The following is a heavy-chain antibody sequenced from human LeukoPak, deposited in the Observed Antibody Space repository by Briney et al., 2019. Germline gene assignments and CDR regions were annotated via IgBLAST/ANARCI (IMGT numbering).Heavy chain of an antibody. CDR2: INPNSGGT. J-gene: IGHJ6*03. V-gene: IGHV1-2*02. D-gene: IGHD3-10*01. CDR1: GYTFTSYG. CDR3: ARDGGSRNYWYYYMDV. Sequence: GASVKVSCKASGYTFTSYGISWVRQAPGQGLEWMGWINPNSGGTNYAQKFQGRVTMTRDTSISTAYMALSRLRSDDTAVYYCARDGGSRNYWYYYMDVWGKGTTVTISS.